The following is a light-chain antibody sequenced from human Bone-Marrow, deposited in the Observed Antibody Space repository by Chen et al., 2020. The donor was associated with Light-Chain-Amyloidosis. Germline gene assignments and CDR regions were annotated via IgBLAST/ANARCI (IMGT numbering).Light chain of an antibody. CDR3: QQSYNFPST. J-gene: IGKJ2*01. CDR2: GAS. CDR1: QSINDQ. V-gene: IGKV1-39*01. Sequence: DIQMTQSPSSLSASVRDRVTITCRASQSINDQLNWYQQKPGKAPKLVIYGASNLQSWVPSRFIGSGSGTDFTLTIRGLQPEDFSTYYCQQSYNFPSTFGQWTNVES.